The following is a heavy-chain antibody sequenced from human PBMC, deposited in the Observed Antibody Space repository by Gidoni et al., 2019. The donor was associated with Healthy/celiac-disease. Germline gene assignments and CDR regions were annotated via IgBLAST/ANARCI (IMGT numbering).Heavy chain of an antibody. Sequence: QVQLQQWVAGLSEPSETLSVTCAVYGGSFSGYFWRRIRQPPGKVLEWIGEINHSGSTNYNPSLKSRVTISVDTSKNQFSLKLSAVTAADTAVYYCARGKKGKVTMVRGAKDYYYGMDVWGQGTTVTVSS. V-gene: IGHV4-34*01. CDR1: GGSFSGYF. CDR3: ARGKKGKVTMVRGAKDYYYGMDV. CDR2: INHSGST. J-gene: IGHJ6*02. D-gene: IGHD3-10*01.